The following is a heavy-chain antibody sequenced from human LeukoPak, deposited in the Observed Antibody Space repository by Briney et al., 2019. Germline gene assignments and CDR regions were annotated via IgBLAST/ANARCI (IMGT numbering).Heavy chain of an antibody. D-gene: IGHD3-10*01. CDR3: AKDQRGYGSGSLDY. J-gene: IGHJ4*02. Sequence: GGSLRLSCAASGFTFSNYAMRWVRQAPGKGLEWVSDITTRGGSVYYADSVKGRFTISRDNSKNTLYLQMNSLRAEDTAVYYCAKDQRGYGSGSLDYWGQGTLVTVSS. CDR2: ITTRGGSV. V-gene: IGHV3-23*01. CDR1: GFTFSNYA.